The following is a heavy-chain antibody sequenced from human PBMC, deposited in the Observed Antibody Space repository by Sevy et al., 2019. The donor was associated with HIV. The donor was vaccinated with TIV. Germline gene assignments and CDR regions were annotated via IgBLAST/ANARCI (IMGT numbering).Heavy chain of an antibody. CDR2: MSASGRYT. J-gene: IGHJ6*02. CDR3: AKGYCSGGSCPRDYYYYGMDV. D-gene: IGHD2-15*01. V-gene: IGHV3-23*01. Sequence: GGSLRLSCAASEIAFSNYAMSWVRQAPGKGLEWVSAMSASGRYTYYADSVEGRFTISRDNSRNTVYVQMTSLRAEDTAVYYCAKGYCSGGSCPRDYYYYGMDVWGQGTTVTVSS. CDR1: EIAFSNYA.